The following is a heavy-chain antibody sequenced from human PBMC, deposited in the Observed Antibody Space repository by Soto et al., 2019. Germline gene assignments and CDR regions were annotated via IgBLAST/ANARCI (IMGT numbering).Heavy chain of an antibody. D-gene: IGHD2-2*01. V-gene: IGHV1-69*12. CDR3: ARERSVGYCITTTCPQPFYYYAMDV. CDR1: GGTFTNYA. J-gene: IGHJ6*02. CDR2: IIPVFGTP. Sequence: QVQLVQSGAEVKKPGSSLKVSCKASGGTFTNYAFSWVRQAPGQGLEWMGGIIPVFGTPDYAQKFQGRVTISADESPRTASMELSSLRSDDTAVYYCARERSVGYCITTTCPQPFYYYAMDVWGQGTTVTVSS.